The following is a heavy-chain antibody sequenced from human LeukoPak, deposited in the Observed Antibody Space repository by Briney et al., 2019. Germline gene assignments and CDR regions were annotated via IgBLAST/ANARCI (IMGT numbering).Heavy chain of an antibody. V-gene: IGHV3-30*02. J-gene: IGHJ4*02. CDR3: AKDSSNWAEDY. CDR1: GFTLSSYG. Sequence: GGSLRLSCAASGFTLSSYGMHWVRQAPGTGLEWVAFIRHDGSNKYHADSVRGRFTISRDNSKNTLYLQMNSLRAEDTAVYYCAKDSSNWAEDYWGQGSLVTVSS. D-gene: IGHD7-27*01. CDR2: IRHDGSNK.